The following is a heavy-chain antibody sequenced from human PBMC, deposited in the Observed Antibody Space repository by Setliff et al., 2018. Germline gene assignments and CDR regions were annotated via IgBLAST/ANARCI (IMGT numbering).Heavy chain of an antibody. Sequence: PGGSLRLSCAASGFTISNYWMHWVRHVPGKGLVWVSLIDGLGTITHYADYVQGRFTISRDNDKKTLYLQMHSLRGEDTGVYFCACLDWGEKFFNVDAWGKGTTVTVSS. D-gene: IGHD7-27*01. CDR1: GFTISNYW. V-gene: IGHV3-74*01. CDR3: ACLDWGEKFFNVDA. CDR2: IDGLGTIT. J-gene: IGHJ6*04.